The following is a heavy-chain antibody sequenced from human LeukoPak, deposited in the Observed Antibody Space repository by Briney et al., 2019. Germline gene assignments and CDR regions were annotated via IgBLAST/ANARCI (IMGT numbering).Heavy chain of an antibody. CDR1: GFTFSSSW. Sequence: GGSLRLSCTASGFTFSSSWMNWVRQAPGKGLEWVSLISSAGSTYYADSVKGRFTISRDNSKNTLYLQMNTLRAEDTAMYYCARGRPHDYWGQGTLVTVSS. D-gene: IGHD6-6*01. J-gene: IGHJ4*02. CDR2: ISSAGST. CDR3: ARGRPHDY. V-gene: IGHV3-66*01.